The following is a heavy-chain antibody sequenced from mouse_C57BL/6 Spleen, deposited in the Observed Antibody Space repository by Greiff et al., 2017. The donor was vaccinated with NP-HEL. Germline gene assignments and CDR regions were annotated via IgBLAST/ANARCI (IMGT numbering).Heavy chain of an antibody. CDR1: GFTFTDYY. V-gene: IGHV7-3*01. CDR2: IRNKANGYTT. CDR3: ARKGYYYAMDY. Sequence: EVKLVESGVGLVQPGGSLSLSCAASGFTFTDYYMSWVRQPPGKALEWLGFIRNKANGYTTEYSASVKGRFTISRDNSQSILYLQMNALRAEDSATYYCARKGYYYAMDYWGQGTSVTVSS. J-gene: IGHJ4*01.